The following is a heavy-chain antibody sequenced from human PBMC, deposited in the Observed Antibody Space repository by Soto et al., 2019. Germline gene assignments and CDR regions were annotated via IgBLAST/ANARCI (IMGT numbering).Heavy chain of an antibody. CDR1: GGSISSSSYY. V-gene: IGHV4-39*02. CDR2: IYYSGST. J-gene: IGHJ3*02. CDR3: ARDYDSSGYYYVADAFDI. Sequence: QLQLQESGPGLVKPSETLSLTCTVSGGSISSSSYYWGWIRQPPGKGLEWIGSIYYSGSTYYNQSLKSRVTISVDTSKNQFSLKLSSVTAADTAVYYCARDYDSSGYYYVADAFDIWGQGTMVTVSS. D-gene: IGHD3-22*01.